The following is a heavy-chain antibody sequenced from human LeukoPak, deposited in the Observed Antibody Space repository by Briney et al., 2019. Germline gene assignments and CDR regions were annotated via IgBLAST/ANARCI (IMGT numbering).Heavy chain of an antibody. D-gene: IGHD3-3*01. J-gene: IGHJ4*02. CDR3: ARDPRITIFGVVSPLAY. V-gene: IGHV4-38-2*02. CDR1: GYSISSGYY. Sequence: PSETLSLTCTVSGYSISSGYYWGWIRQPPGKGLEWIGSIYHSGSTYYNPSLKSRVTISVDTSKNQFSLKLSSVTAADTAVYYCARDPRITIFGVVSPLAYWGQGTLVTVSS. CDR2: IYHSGST.